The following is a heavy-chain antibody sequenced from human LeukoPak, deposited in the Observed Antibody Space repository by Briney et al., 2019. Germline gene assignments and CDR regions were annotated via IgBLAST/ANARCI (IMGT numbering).Heavy chain of an antibody. J-gene: IGHJ3*02. CDR1: GGSISSGDYY. Sequence: SETLSLTCTVSGGSISSGDYYWRWIRQPPGKGLEWIGYIYYSGSTYYNPSLKSRVTISVDTSNNQFSLKLSSVTAADTAVYYCARDLIDQSAFDIWGQGTMVTVSS. CDR3: ARDLIDQSAFDI. CDR2: IYYSGST. V-gene: IGHV4-30-4*01. D-gene: IGHD3-16*01.